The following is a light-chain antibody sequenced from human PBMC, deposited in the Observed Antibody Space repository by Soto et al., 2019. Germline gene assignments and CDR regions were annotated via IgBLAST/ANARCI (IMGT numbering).Light chain of an antibody. CDR3: QQYDSRLTWT. Sequence: DLQMTQSPPSLSASVGDRVTITCQASQDTRTYLHWYQQKSGKSPKVLIHDVSNLQPGVPSRFSARGSGTHFVLSISGVQPEDTGTYFCQQYDSRLTWTFGPGTKLEIK. CDR2: DVS. J-gene: IGKJ1*01. V-gene: IGKV1-33*01. CDR1: QDTRTY.